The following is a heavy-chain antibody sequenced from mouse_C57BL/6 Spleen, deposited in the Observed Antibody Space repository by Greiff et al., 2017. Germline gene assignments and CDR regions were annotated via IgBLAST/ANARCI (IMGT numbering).Heavy chain of an antibody. J-gene: IGHJ4*01. CDR1: GYTFTSYW. CDR2: IDPSDSET. CDR3: ARGSYYDYDYAMDD. V-gene: IGHV1-52*01. Sequence: QVQLQQPGAELVRPGSSVKLSCKASGYTFTSYWMHWVKQRPIQGLEWIGNIDPSDSETHYNQKFKDKATLTVDKSSSTAYMQLSSLTAEDSAVYYCARGSYYDYDYAMDDWGKGTSVTVSS. D-gene: IGHD2-4*01.